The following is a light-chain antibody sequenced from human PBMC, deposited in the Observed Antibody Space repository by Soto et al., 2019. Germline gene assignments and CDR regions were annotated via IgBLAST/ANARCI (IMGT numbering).Light chain of an antibody. Sequence: DIQLTQSPSFLSASVGDRVTITCRASQGISSYLAWYQQKPGKAPKLLIYAASTFQSGVPSRFSGSGSGTEFTLTISSPQPEDFATDYCQQLNSYPPVTFGGGTKVEIK. CDR1: QGISSY. CDR3: QQLNSYPPVT. CDR2: AAS. J-gene: IGKJ4*01. V-gene: IGKV1-9*01.